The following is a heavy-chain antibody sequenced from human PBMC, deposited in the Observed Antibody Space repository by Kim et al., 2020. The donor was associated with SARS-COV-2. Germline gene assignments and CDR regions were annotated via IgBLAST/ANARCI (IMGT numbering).Heavy chain of an antibody. D-gene: IGHD3-3*01. CDR3: AIVPAADPSFGVVIKSYYGMDV. Sequence: SVKVSCKASGYTFTSYDINLVRQATGQGLEWMGLMNPNSCNTGYAQKFQGRVTMTSNTSISTAYMELSTLSSEDTAVYYGAIVPAADPSFGVVIKSYYGMDVWGQGTTGTVSS. V-gene: IGHV1-8*01. J-gene: IGHJ6*02. CDR1: GYTFTSYD. CDR2: MNPNSCNT.